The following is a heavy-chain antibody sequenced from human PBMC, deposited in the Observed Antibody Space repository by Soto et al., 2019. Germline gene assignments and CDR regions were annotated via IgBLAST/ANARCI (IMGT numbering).Heavy chain of an antibody. CDR1: GFTCSSYA. J-gene: IGHJ4*02. CDR3: AKARSYYYGSGSYLPYDY. V-gene: IGHV3-23*01. D-gene: IGHD3-10*01. CDR2: ISGSGGST. Sequence: GGSLRLSCAASGFTCSSYAMSWVRQAPGKGLEWVSAISGSGGSTYYADSVKGRFTISRDNSKNTLYLQMNSLRAEDTAVYYCAKARSYYYGSGSYLPYDYWGQGTLVTVSS.